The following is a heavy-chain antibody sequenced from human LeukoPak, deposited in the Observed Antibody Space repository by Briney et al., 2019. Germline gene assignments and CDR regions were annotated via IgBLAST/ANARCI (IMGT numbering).Heavy chain of an antibody. Sequence: GGSLRLSCAASGFTFSSYSMNWVRQAPGKGLEWVSYISSSSSTIYYADSVKGRLTISRDNAKNFLYLQLSSLRGEDTAVYYCARDCRLNCARQPGFDSWGQGTLVTVSS. CDR3: ARDCRLNCARQPGFDS. D-gene: IGHD1-1*01. CDR1: GFTFSSYS. CDR2: ISSSSSTI. J-gene: IGHJ5*01. V-gene: IGHV3-48*01.